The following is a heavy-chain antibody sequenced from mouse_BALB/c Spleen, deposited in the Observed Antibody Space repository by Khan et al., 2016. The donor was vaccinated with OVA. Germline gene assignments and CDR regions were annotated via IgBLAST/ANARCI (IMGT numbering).Heavy chain of an antibody. CDR3: ASSSYGSFAY. V-gene: IGHV1S29*02. Sequence: EVQLQESGLELVKPGVSGKISCKASGCTFTDYNMDWVKQSHGESLEWIGYIFPNNGGTGYNQKFKTKATLTVDNSSSTAYMELRSLTSEDSAVYYCASSSYGSFAYWGQGTLVTVSS. CDR1: GCTFTDYN. CDR2: IFPNNGGT. D-gene: IGHD1-2*01. J-gene: IGHJ3*01.